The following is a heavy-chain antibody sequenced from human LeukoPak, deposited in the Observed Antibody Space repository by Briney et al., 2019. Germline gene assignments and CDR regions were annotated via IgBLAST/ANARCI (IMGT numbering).Heavy chain of an antibody. CDR3: AKGIAAAATG. CDR1: GYNFTVYY. V-gene: IGHV1-2*02. D-gene: IGHD6-13*01. CDR2: INPNSGST. J-gene: IGHJ4*02. Sequence: GASVNVSLKASGYNFTVYYINWVRQAPGQGLEGMSGINPNSGSTNYTQKLQGRVTMTRVTSISTAYKELSRLRSDDTAVYYCAKGIAAAATGWGQGTLVTVSS.